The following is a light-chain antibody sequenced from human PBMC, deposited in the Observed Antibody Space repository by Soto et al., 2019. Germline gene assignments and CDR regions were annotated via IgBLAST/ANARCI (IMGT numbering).Light chain of an antibody. CDR1: ITDIGGYNY. CDR3: CVYAGSFVYV. CDR2: DIS. J-gene: IGLJ1*01. V-gene: IGLV2-11*01. Sequence: QSALTQPRSVSGSPGQSVTISCAGTITDIGGYNYVSWYQSHPGKAPKLVIYDISERPSGVPDRFYGSKSGNTASLTISGLQADDEADYFCCVYAGSFVYVFGTGTKVTVL.